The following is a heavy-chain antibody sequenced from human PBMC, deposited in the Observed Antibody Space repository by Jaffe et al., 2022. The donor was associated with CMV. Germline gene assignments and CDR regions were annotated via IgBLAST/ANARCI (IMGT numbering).Heavy chain of an antibody. D-gene: IGHD3-10*01. CDR2: FDPEDGET. V-gene: IGHV1-24*01. Sequence: QVQLVQSGAEVKKPGASVKVSCKVSGYTLTELSMHWVRQAPGKGLEWMGGFDPEDGETIYAQKFQGRVTMTEDTSTDTAYMELSSLRSEDTAVYYCATSFHYYGSGSPAFYYMDVWGKGTTVTVSS. CDR3: ATSFHYYGSGSPAFYYMDV. CDR1: GYTLTELS. J-gene: IGHJ6*03.